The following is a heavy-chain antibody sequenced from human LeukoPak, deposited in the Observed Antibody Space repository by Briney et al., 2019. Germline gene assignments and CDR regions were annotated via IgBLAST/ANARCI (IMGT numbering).Heavy chain of an antibody. CDR2: IYHSGST. V-gene: IGHV4-38-2*02. CDR3: ARDHLANLASRLFDP. J-gene: IGHJ5*02. Sequence: SETLSLTCTVSGYSISSGYYWGWIRQPPGKGREWIGSIYHSGSTYYNPSLKSRVTISVDTSKNHFSLKLNSVTAADTAVYYCARDHLANLASRLFDPWGQGTLVTVSS. CDR1: GYSISSGYY. D-gene: IGHD3-3*01.